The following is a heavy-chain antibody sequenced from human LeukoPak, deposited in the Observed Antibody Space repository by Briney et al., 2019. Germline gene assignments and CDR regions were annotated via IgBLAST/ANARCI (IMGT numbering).Heavy chain of an antibody. D-gene: IGHD3-22*01. CDR2: INPNSGGT. CDR3: ARAGLHYYDSSTTDY. V-gene: IGHV1-2*02. J-gene: IGHJ4*02. Sequence: ASVKVSCKASGYTFTGYYMHWVRQAPGQGLEWTGWINPNSGGTNYAQKFQGRVTMTRDTSISTAYMELSRLRSDDTAVYYCARAGLHYYDSSTTDYWGQGTLVTVSS. CDR1: GYTFTGYY.